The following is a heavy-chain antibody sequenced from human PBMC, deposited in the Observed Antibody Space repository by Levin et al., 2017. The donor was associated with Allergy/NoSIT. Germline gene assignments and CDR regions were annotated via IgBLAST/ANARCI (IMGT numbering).Heavy chain of an antibody. J-gene: IGHJ4*02. V-gene: IGHV4-39*01. D-gene: IGHD4-17*01. CDR1: GGSISGSIYY. Sequence: KPSETLSLTCTVSGGSISGSIYYWAWIRQPPGRGLEWIVSIYHSGSTYYISSLKSRATISVDTSKNQFSLKLSSVTAADTAVYYCARQTPVTSLDYWGQGTLVTVSS. CDR3: ARQTPVTSLDY. CDR2: IYHSGST.